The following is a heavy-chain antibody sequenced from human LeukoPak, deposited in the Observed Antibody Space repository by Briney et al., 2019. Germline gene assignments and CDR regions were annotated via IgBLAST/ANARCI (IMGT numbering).Heavy chain of an antibody. D-gene: IGHD2-21*01. CDR2: ISGSSNYI. J-gene: IGHJ3*02. V-gene: IGHV3-21*01. CDR3: ARDESGDNDAFDI. CDR1: GFTFSDYT. Sequence: GGSLRLSCAASGFTFSDYTMNWVRLAPGKGLEWVSSISGSSNYIYYADSVKGRFTISRGNAKNSLYLQMNSLRGEDKAVYYCARDESGDNDAFDIWGQGTMVTVSS.